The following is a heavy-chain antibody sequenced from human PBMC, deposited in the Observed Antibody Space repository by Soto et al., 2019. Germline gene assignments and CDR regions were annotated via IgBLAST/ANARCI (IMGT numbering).Heavy chain of an antibody. CDR1: GYTFTSYG. D-gene: IGHD2-2*01. Sequence: GASVKVSCKASGYTFTSYGISWVRQAPGQGLEWMGWISAYNGNTNYAQKLQGRVTMTTDTSTGTAYMELRSLRSDDTAVYYCARVMGLVVPAATTYYYGMDVWGQGTTVTVSS. V-gene: IGHV1-18*01. CDR2: ISAYNGNT. CDR3: ARVMGLVVPAATTYYYGMDV. J-gene: IGHJ6*02.